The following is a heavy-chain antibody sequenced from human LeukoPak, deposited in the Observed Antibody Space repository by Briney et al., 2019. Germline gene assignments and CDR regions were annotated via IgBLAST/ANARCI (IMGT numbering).Heavy chain of an antibody. CDR3: ARGEAARPFDY. Sequence: SETLSLTCTVSGGSISSYYWSWIRQPPGKGLEWIGYIYYSGSTNYNPSLKSRVTISVDTSKNQFSLKLCSVTAADTAVYYCARGEAARPFDYWGQGTLVTVSP. CDR1: GGSISSYY. D-gene: IGHD6-6*01. V-gene: IGHV4-59*01. J-gene: IGHJ4*02. CDR2: IYYSGST.